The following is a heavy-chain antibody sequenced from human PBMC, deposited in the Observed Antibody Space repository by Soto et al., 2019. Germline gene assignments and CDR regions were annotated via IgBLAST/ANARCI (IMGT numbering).Heavy chain of an antibody. Sequence: VGSLSLPCAASGFTFSSHGMHWVLQAPGKGLEWVAVIWYDGSNKYYADSVKGRFTISRDNSKNTLYLQMNSLRAEDTAVYYCAREGNWNDYYYYMEVWVKGTTVTGTS. CDR1: GFTFSSHG. J-gene: IGHJ6*03. CDR3: AREGNWNDYYYYMEV. D-gene: IGHD1-1*01. V-gene: IGHV3-33*01. CDR2: IWYDGSNK.